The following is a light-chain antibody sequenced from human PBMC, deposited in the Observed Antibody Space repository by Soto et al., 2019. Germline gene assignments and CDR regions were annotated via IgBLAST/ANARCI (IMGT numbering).Light chain of an antibody. CDR1: QSVSSSY. J-gene: IGKJ1*01. V-gene: IGKV3-20*01. CDR2: GAS. CDR3: QQYGSSP. Sequence: EIVLTQSPGTLSLSPGERASLFCRASQSVSSSYLAWYQQKPGQAPRLLIYGASSRATGIPDRFSGSGSGTDFTLTISRLEPEDFAVYYCQQYGSSPFGQGTKVEIK.